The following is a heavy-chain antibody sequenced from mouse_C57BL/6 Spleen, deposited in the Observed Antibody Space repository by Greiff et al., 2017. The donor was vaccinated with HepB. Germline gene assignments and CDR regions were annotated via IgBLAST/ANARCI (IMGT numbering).Heavy chain of an antibody. Sequence: QVQLQQPGAELVRPGSSVKLSCKASGYTFTSYWMDWVKQRPGQGLEWIGNIYPSDSETHYNQKFKDKATLTVDKSSSTAYMQLSSLTSEDSAVYYCARYPAYYSNYRYFDVWGTGTTVTVSS. CDR2: IYPSDSET. D-gene: IGHD2-5*01. J-gene: IGHJ1*03. CDR1: GYTFTSYW. CDR3: ARYPAYYSNYRYFDV. V-gene: IGHV1-61*01.